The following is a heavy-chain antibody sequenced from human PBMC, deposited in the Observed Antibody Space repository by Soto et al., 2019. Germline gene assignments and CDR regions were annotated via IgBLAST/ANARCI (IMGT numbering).Heavy chain of an antibody. Sequence: QVHLVESGGDLVKPGGSLRLSCAASGFDFGDYYMTWIRQAPGKGLEWVAYISSTGAYTNYADSVKGRFTISRDNAKKSLFLQMYSLRDEDTAVYYCVRDPSKRAPPDYWGQGTLVTVSS. CDR3: VRDPSKRAPPDY. CDR2: ISSTGAYT. V-gene: IGHV3-11*05. CDR1: GFDFGDYY. J-gene: IGHJ4*02.